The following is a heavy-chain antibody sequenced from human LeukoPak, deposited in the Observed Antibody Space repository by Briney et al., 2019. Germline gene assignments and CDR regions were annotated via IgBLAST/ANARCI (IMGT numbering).Heavy chain of an antibody. CDR1: GYTFTSFD. Sequence: GASVKVSCKASGYTFTSFDINWVRQAPGQGLEWMGWMNLYSGNAAYARKFQGRVTMTRDTSISTAYMEMSSLTSEDAAVYYCATGTPYCTSASCYNFWGQGTVVTVSS. J-gene: IGHJ4*02. V-gene: IGHV1-8*01. CDR2: MNLYSGNA. D-gene: IGHD2-2*02. CDR3: ATGTPYCTSASCYNF.